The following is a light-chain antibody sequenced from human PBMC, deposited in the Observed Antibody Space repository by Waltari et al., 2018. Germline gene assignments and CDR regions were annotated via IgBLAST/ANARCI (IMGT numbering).Light chain of an antibody. V-gene: IGLV2-14*01. Sequence: QSALTQPASVHGSPGQSITISCTGTRRDVGFYNHVSWYQQPPGKSPKLIIYDVSERPSGVSDRFSGSKSGNTASLTISGLQAEDEADYYCNSYAGSSSWVFGGGTKLTVL. CDR3: NSYAGSSSWV. J-gene: IGLJ3*02. CDR2: DVS. CDR1: RRDVGFYNH.